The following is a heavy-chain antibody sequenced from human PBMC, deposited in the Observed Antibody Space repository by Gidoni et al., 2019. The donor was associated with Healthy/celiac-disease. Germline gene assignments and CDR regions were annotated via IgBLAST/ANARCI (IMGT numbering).Heavy chain of an antibody. CDR2: ISYDGSNK. V-gene: IGHV3-30*18. Sequence: QLQQVESGGGVVQPGRSPTLSCSASGFIFSSYGMHWVVQAPGKGLEWVAVISYDGSNKYYADSVKGRFTISRDNSKNTLYLQMNSLRAEDTAVYYCAKGDSGRTFYDAFDIWGQGTMVTVSS. CDR3: AKGDSGRTFYDAFDI. CDR1: GFIFSSYG. J-gene: IGHJ3*02. D-gene: IGHD1-26*01.